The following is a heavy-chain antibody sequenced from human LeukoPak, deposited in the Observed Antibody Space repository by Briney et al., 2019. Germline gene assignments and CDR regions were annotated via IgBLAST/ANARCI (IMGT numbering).Heavy chain of an antibody. J-gene: IGHJ5*02. CDR3: ARGQGATVPQVGKNWFDP. CDR1: IDSFSNYH. V-gene: IGHV4-34*01. Sequence: PSETLSLTCAVYIDSFSNYHWNWIRQTPAKGMEWIGEVNESGGTNISPTLRSRVILSVDTSKNQFSLKLISVTVADTAIYYCARGQGATVPQVGKNWFDPWGQGTRVTVSS. CDR2: VNESGGT. D-gene: IGHD1-26*01.